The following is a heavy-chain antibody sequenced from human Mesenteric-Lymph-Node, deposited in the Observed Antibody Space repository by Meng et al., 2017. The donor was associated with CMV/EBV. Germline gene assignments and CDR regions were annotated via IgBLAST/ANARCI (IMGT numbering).Heavy chain of an antibody. CDR3: TRDDTVFGY. Sequence: GESLKISCTASGFTFGDYAMSWVRQAPGKGLEWVGFIRSKAYGGTTEYAASVKGRFTISRDDSKSIAYLQMNSLKTEDTAVYYCTRDDTVFGYWGQGTLVTVSS. J-gene: IGHJ4*02. V-gene: IGHV3-49*04. D-gene: IGHD4-17*01. CDR2: IRSKAYGGTT. CDR1: GFTFGDYA.